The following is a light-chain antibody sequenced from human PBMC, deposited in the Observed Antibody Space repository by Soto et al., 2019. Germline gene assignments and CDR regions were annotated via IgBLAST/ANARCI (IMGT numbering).Light chain of an antibody. Sequence: VIKQSNATLSVSPGERSTRSCRASQSVSRNLAWYQQRPGQAPRLLISGASTRATGIAARFSGSGSGREFTLTISSLQSEDSALYYCQQYSHWPTFGHRTRLEI. J-gene: IGKJ5*01. CDR2: GAS. CDR1: QSVSRN. CDR3: QQYSHWPT. V-gene: IGKV3-15*01.